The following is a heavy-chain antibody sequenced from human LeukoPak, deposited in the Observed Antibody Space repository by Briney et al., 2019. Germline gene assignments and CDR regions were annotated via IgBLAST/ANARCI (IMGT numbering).Heavy chain of an antibody. V-gene: IGHV3-30*01. D-gene: IGHD2-15*01. CDR3: ARGQIVVVVAAYEYYFDY. Sequence: GGSLRLSCAASGFTFSSYWMSWVRQAPGKGLEWVAVIPYDGSNKYYADSVKGRFTISRDNSKNTLYLQMNSLRAEDTAVYYCARGQIVVVVAAYEYYFDYWGQGTLVTVSS. CDR1: GFTFSSYW. CDR2: IPYDGSNK. J-gene: IGHJ4*02.